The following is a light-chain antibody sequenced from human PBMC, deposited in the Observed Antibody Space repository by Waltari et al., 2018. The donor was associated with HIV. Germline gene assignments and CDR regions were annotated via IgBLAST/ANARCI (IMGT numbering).Light chain of an antibody. CDR3: QQYGSSPET. V-gene: IGKV3-20*01. Sequence: EIVLTQSPGTLSLSPGAGATLSCRASPSVYRNYLAWYQQKPNQAPRLLIYGAFSSATGIPDRFSGSGSGTDFTLSISRLEPEDFAVYYCQQYGSSPETFGQGTKVEIK. CDR2: GAF. J-gene: IGKJ1*01. CDR1: PSVYRNY.